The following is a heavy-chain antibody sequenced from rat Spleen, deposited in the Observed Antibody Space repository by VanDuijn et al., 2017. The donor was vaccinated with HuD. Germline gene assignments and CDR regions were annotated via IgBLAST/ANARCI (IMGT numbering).Heavy chain of an antibody. Sequence: EVQLVESDGGLVQPGRSLKLSCAASGFTFSDYYMVWVRQAPTKGLEWVAYISTGGGNTYYRDSVKGRFTISRDNAKSTLYLQMDSLRSEDTATYYCARHDYSALGWYFDFWGPGTMVTVSS. D-gene: IGHD1-1*01. J-gene: IGHJ1*01. CDR1: GFTFSDYY. V-gene: IGHV5-25*01. CDR2: ISTGGGNT. CDR3: ARHDYSALGWYFDF.